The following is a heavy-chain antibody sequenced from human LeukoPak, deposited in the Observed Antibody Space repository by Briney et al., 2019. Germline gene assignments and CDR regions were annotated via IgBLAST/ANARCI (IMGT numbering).Heavy chain of an antibody. CDR3: ATNWGFGVAYLRPRDAFDI. CDR2: IIPIFGTA. V-gene: IGHV1-69*13. J-gene: IGHJ3*02. D-gene: IGHD3-3*01. Sequence: SVKVSCKASGGTFSSYAISWVRQAPGQGLEWMGGIIPIFGTANYAQKFQGRVTITADESTSTAYMELSSLRSEDTAVYYCATNWGFGVAYLRPRDAFDIWGQGTMVTVSS. CDR1: GGTFSSYA.